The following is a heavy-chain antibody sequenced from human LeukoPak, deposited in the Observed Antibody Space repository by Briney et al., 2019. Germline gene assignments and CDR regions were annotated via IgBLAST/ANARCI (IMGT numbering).Heavy chain of an antibody. CDR3: ARMGSCSGSDYNIRRRGHDWLDP. J-gene: IGHJ5*02. V-gene: IGHV1-2*02. CDR2: IKSNSGDT. Sequence: GASVKVSCKASGYTFINYHIHWVRQAPGQGLEWMGWIKSNSGDTYYTQTFQGRVTMTRDVSRNTAYMELRSLRSDDTAVYYCARMGSCSGSDYNIRRRGHDWLDPWGQGTLVTVSS. CDR1: GYTFINYH. D-gene: IGHD2-15*01.